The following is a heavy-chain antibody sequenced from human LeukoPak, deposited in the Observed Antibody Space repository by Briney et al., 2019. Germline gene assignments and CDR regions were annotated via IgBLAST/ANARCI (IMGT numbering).Heavy chain of an antibody. CDR1: GFTVSSSY. D-gene: IGHD5-24*01. V-gene: IGHV3-66*01. CDR2: IYSGGGT. J-gene: IGHJ4*02. Sequence: GGSLRLSCTASGFTVSSSYMSWVRQAPGKGLEWVSVIYSGGGTYYADSVKGRFTTSRDNSKNTLYLQMNSLRAEDTAVYYCARGASRDGSGYWGQGTLVTVSS. CDR3: ARGASRDGSGY.